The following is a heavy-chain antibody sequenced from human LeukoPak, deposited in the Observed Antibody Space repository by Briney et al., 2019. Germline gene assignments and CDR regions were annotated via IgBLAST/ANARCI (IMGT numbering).Heavy chain of an antibody. Sequence: ASVNVSFKGSGYTFTSYGISWVRQAPGQGVEGMGWISAYNGNTNYAQKLQGRVTMTTDTSTSTAYMELRSLRSDDTAVYYCARDRPQVLWFGELIDYWGQGTLVTVSS. CDR2: ISAYNGNT. CDR1: GYTFTSYG. J-gene: IGHJ4*02. V-gene: IGHV1-18*04. CDR3: ARDRPQVLWFGELIDY. D-gene: IGHD3-10*01.